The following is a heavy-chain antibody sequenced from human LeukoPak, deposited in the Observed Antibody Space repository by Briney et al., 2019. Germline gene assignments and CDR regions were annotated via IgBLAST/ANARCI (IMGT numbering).Heavy chain of an antibody. CDR3: ARGGGYSYGFIGIPFDY. CDR2: INHSGST. J-gene: IGHJ4*02. CDR1: GGSFSGYY. V-gene: IGHV4-34*01. Sequence: SETLSLTCAVYGGSFSGYYWSWIRQPPGKGLEWIGEINHSGSTNYNPSLKSRVTISVDTSKNQFSLKLSSVTAADTAVYYCARGGGYSYGFIGIPFDYWSQGTLVTVSS. D-gene: IGHD5-18*01.